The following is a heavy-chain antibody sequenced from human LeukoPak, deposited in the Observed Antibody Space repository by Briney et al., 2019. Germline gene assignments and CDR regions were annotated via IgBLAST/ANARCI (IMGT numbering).Heavy chain of an antibody. CDR1: GGTFSSYA. CDR2: IIPIFGTA. V-gene: IGHV1-69*13. Sequence: SVKVSCKASGGTFSSYAISWVRQAPGQGLEWMGGIIPIFGTANYAQKFQGRVTITADESTSTAYMELGSLRSEDTAVYYCARGCSGGSCYSSWAFDNWGQGTMVTVSS. CDR3: ARGCSGGSCYSSWAFDN. J-gene: IGHJ3*02. D-gene: IGHD2-15*01.